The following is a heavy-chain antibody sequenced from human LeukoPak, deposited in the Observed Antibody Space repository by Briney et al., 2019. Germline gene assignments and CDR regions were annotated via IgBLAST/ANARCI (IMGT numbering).Heavy chain of an antibody. V-gene: IGHV1-69*13. CDR1: GGTFSSYA. Sequence: SVKVSCKASGGTFSSYAISWVRQAPGQGLEWMGGIIPIFGTANYAQKFQGRVTITADESTSTAYMELSSLRSEDTAVYYCARDLSIMDYGSGIGAFDIWGQGTVVTVSS. CDR3: ARDLSIMDYGSGIGAFDI. CDR2: IIPIFGTA. D-gene: IGHD3-10*01. J-gene: IGHJ3*02.